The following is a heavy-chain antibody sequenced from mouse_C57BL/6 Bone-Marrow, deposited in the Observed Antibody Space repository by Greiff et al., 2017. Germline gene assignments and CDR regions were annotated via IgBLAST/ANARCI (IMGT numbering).Heavy chain of an antibody. J-gene: IGHJ3*01. V-gene: IGHV1-80*01. D-gene: IGHD2-4*01. CDR3: ARRGVSYDYDEFAY. Sequence: VQLQQSGAELVKPGASVKISCKASGYAFSSYWMNWVKQRPGKGLEWIGQIYPGDGDTNYNGKFKGKATLTADKSSSTAYMQLSSLTSEDSAVYFCARRGVSYDYDEFAYWGQGTLVTVSA. CDR2: IYPGDGDT. CDR1: GYAFSSYW.